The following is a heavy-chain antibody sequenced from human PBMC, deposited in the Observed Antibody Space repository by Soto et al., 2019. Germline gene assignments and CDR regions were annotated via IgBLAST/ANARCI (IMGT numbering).Heavy chain of an antibody. V-gene: IGHV3-23*01. J-gene: IGHJ4*02. CDR2: ISGSGGST. CDR3: AKYRPIVVVPAARGPLDY. D-gene: IGHD2-2*01. Sequence: GGSLRLSCAASGFTFSSYAMSWVRQAPGKGLEWVSAISGSGGSTYYADSVKGRFTISRDNSKNTLYLQMNSLRAEDTAVYYCAKYRPIVVVPAARGPLDYWGQGTLVTVSS. CDR1: GFTFSSYA.